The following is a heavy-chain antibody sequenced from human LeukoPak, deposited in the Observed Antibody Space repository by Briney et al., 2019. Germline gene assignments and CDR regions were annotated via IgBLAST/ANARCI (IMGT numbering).Heavy chain of an antibody. Sequence: ASVKVSCKASGYTFTSSGISWVRQAPGQGLEWMGWISAYNGNTNYAQKLQGRVTMTTDTSTSTAYMELRSLRSDDTAVYYCARDREYYYDSRLDYWDQGTLVTVSS. CDR2: ISAYNGNT. D-gene: IGHD3-22*01. CDR3: ARDREYYYDSRLDY. J-gene: IGHJ4*02. V-gene: IGHV1-18*01. CDR1: GYTFTSSG.